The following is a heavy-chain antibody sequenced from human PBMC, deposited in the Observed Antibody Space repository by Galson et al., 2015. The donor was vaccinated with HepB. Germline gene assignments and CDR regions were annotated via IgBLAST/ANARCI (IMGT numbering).Heavy chain of an antibody. CDR1: GFTFNNYA. J-gene: IGHJ4*02. CDR3: AREKRTETGNYIDF. D-gene: IGHD3-9*01. Sequence: SLSLSCAASGFTFNNYAMNWVRQAPGKGLEWLSYISSSSDPAYYRHSVKGRFTISRDDAKNSLYLQMYSLRDGDTAMYFCAREKRTETGNYIDFWGQGTLVTVSS. V-gene: IGHV3-48*02. CDR2: ISSSSDPA.